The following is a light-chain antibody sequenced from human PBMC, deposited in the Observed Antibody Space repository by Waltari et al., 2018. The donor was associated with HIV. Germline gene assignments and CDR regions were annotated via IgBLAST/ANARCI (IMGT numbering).Light chain of an antibody. CDR1: QSLLHSNGYNY. Sequence: DMVMTQSPLSLPVNPGEPASISCRSSQSLLHSNGYNYLDWYLQKPGQSPQLLIYLGSNRASGVPDRFSGSGSGTDFTLKISRVEAEDVGVYYCMQALQTPFTFGPGTKVDIK. CDR3: MQALQTPFT. J-gene: IGKJ3*01. V-gene: IGKV2-28*01. CDR2: LGS.